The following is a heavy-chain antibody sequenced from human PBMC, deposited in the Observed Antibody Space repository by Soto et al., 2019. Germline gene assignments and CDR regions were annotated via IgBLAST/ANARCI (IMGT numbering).Heavy chain of an antibody. CDR1: GFTFSSYA. CDR3: AKVAEGDYDFWSGSNWFDP. Sequence: EVQLLESGGGLVQPGGSLRLSCAASGFTFSSYAMSWVRQAPGKGLEWVSAISGSGGSTYYADSVKGRFTISRDKSKNPLYLQMNRLRAEDTDVYYSAKVAEGDYDFWSGSNWFDPWGQGTLVTVSS. D-gene: IGHD3-3*01. J-gene: IGHJ5*02. CDR2: ISGSGGST. V-gene: IGHV3-23*01.